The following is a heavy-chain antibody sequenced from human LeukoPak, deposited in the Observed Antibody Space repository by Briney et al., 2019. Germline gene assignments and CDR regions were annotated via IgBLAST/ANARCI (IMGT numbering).Heavy chain of an antibody. CDR3: ARDRWYGMDV. CDR1: GGSFSGYY. CDR2: IYYSGST. D-gene: IGHD5-24*01. Sequence: SETLSLTCAVYGGSFSGYYWSWIRQHPGKGLEWIGYIYYSGSTYYNPSLKSRVTISVDTSKNQFSLKLSSVTAADTAVYYCARDRWYGMDVWGQGTTVTVSS. J-gene: IGHJ6*02. V-gene: IGHV4-31*11.